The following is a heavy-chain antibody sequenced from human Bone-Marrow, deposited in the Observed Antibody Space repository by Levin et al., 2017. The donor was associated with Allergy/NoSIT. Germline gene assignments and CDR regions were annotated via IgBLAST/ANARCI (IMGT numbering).Heavy chain of an antibody. CDR2: IRQDGSEK. CDR1: GSTFSNYW. V-gene: IGHV3-7*01. J-gene: IGHJ6*02. Sequence: GESLKISCAVSGSTFSNYWMSWVRQAPGKGLEWVANIRQDGSEKYYVDSVKGRFTISRDNAKNSLYLQMNSLRVEDTAVYYCAKGGEGGRIYYYYVMDVWGQGTTVTVSS. CDR3: AKGGEGGRIYYYYVMDV. D-gene: IGHD3-10*01.